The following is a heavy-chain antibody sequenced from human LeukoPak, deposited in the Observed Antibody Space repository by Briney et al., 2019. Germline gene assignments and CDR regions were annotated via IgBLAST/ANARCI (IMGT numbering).Heavy chain of an antibody. CDR2: INSDGSST. CDR3: ARESSVGAHKAFDY. CDR1: GVTFSNYW. Sequence: GGSLRLSCAASGVTFSNYWMHWVRQAPGKGLVWVSRINSDGSSTSYADSVKGRFTISRDNAKNTLYLQMNSLRAEDTAVYYCARESSVGAHKAFDYWGQGTLVTVSS. J-gene: IGHJ4*02. V-gene: IGHV3-74*01. D-gene: IGHD1-26*01.